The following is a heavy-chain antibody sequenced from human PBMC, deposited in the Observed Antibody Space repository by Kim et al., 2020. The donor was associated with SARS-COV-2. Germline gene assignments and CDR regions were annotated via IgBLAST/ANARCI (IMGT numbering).Heavy chain of an antibody. Sequence: TRYADSVKGRFTISRDNAKNTLFLQMSSRRAEDTAVYYCVTTYSSGMDVWGQGTTVTVSS. D-gene: IGHD4-4*01. CDR3: VTTYSSGMDV. CDR2: T. J-gene: IGHJ6*02. V-gene: IGHV3-74*01.